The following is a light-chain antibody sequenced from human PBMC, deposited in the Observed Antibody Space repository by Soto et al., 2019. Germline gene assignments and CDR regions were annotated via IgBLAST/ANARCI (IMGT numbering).Light chain of an antibody. CDR1: RSNIGADYA. Sequence: QAVLTQPPSVSGAPGQRITISCTGSRSNIGADYAVHWYQQLPGAAPKLLIYANTNRPSGVPDRFSGSKSGTSASLAITGLQTEDEADYYCQSYDSGLSAVVFGGGTKLTVL. CDR2: ANT. V-gene: IGLV1-40*01. CDR3: QSYDSGLSAVV. J-gene: IGLJ2*01.